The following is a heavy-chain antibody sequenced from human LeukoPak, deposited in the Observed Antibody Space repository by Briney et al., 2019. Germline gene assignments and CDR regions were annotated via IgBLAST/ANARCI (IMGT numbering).Heavy chain of an antibody. CDR1: GGSFSFYY. CDR2: ISQSGST. CDR3: ARVPGIAKPNFDY. D-gene: IGHD6-13*01. J-gene: IGHJ4*02. V-gene: IGHV4-34*01. Sequence: PSETLSLTCGVSGGSFSFYYWSWIRQPPGKGLEWIGEISQSGSTNYNPSLKSRVNISLDTSENQFSLKLSSVTAADTAVYYCARVPGIAKPNFDYWGQGTLVTVSS.